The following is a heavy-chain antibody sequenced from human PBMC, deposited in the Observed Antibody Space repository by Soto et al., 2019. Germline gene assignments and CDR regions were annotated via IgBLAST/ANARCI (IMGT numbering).Heavy chain of an antibody. CDR1: GFTFSSYA. CDR2: ISYAVTNK. D-gene: IGHD3-3*01. Sequence: QVQLVESGGGVVQPGRSLRLSCAVSGFTFSSYALHWVRQAPGKGLEWVASISYAVTNKYYADSVKGRFTISRDNSQNTLYLQMNSLKTEDTSVYYCAREGRSGWSGYAYVIDSWGQGTLVTVSS. J-gene: IGHJ4*02. CDR3: AREGRSGWSGYAYVIDS. V-gene: IGHV3-30-3*01.